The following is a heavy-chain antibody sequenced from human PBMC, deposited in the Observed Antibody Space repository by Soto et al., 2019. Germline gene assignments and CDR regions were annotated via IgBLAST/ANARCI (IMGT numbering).Heavy chain of an antibody. D-gene: IGHD5-12*01. CDR1: GFTFSSYG. V-gene: IGHV3-30*18. Sequence: QVQLVESGGGVVQPGRSLRLSCAASGFTFSSYGMHWVRQAPGKGLEWVAVISYDGSNKYYADSVKGRFTISRDNSKNTLYLQMNSLRAEDTAVYYCAKEVDTVARGPFFDYWGQGTLVTVSS. CDR2: ISYDGSNK. J-gene: IGHJ4*02. CDR3: AKEVDTVARGPFFDY.